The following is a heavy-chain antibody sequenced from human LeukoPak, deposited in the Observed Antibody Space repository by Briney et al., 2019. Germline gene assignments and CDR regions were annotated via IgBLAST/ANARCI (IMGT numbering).Heavy chain of an antibody. J-gene: IGHJ3*02. D-gene: IGHD2-2*01. CDR3: ARLSGDIVVVPAAADAFDI. CDR2: INHSGGT. V-gene: IGHV4-34*01. Sequence: PSETLSLTCAVYGGSFSGYYWSWIRQPPGKGLEWIGEINHSGGTNYNPSLKSRVTISVDTSKNQFSLKLSSVTAADTAVYYCARLSGDIVVVPAAADAFDIWGQGTMVTVSS. CDR1: GGSFSGYY.